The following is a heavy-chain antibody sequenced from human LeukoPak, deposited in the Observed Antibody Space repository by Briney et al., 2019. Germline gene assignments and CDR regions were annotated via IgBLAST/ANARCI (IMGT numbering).Heavy chain of an antibody. J-gene: IGHJ3*02. V-gene: IGHV3-23*01. CDR3: ARERHSYGRDGFDI. CDR1: GFTFSSYA. D-gene: IGHD5-18*01. Sequence: GGSLRLSCAASGFTFSSYAMSWVRQAPGKGLEWVSAISGSGGSTYYADSVKGRFTISRDNAKNSLYLQMSSLRDEDTAVYYCARERHSYGRDGFDIWGQGTLATVSS. CDR2: ISGSGGST.